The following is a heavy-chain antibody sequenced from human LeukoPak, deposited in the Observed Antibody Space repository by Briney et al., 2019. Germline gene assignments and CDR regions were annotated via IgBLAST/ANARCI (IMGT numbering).Heavy chain of an antibody. CDR2: ISDSGGRT. Sequence: GGSLRLSCVASGFTLSNYGMSWVRQAPGKGLEWVAGISDSGGRTNYADSVKGRFTISRDSPKNTLYLQMNSLRAEDTAVYFCAKRGVVIRVILVGFHKEAYYFDSWGQGALVTVSS. D-gene: IGHD3-22*01. CDR3: AKRGVVIRVILVGFHKEAYYFDS. J-gene: IGHJ4*02. V-gene: IGHV3-23*01. CDR1: GFTLSNYG.